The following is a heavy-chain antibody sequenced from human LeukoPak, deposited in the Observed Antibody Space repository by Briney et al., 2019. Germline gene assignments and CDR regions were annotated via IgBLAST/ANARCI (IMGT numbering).Heavy chain of an antibody. CDR3: AKDLYSSLKTSAFDI. D-gene: IGHD6-13*01. Sequence: PGGSLRLSCAASGFIFSSYATTWVRQDPGKGLEWVSSISGIGDSTHYADSVKARFTISRDNSKNTLYLQMNSLRADDTAVYYCAKDLYSSLKTSAFDIWGRGTVVTVSS. CDR2: ISGIGDST. J-gene: IGHJ3*02. V-gene: IGHV3-23*01. CDR1: GFIFSSYA.